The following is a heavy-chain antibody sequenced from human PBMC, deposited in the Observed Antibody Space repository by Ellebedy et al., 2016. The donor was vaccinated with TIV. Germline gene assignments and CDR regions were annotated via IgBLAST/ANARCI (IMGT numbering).Heavy chain of an antibody. CDR3: ARGGASRGSGIHGMNV. CDR2: IIPIFGSE. CDR1: GGTFSSHA. D-gene: IGHD3-10*01. Sequence: ASVKVSXXASGGTFSSHAISWVRQAPGQGLEWMGGIIPIFGSENYAQKFQGRVTITADESASTAYMALSSLRSDDTAVYYCARGGASRGSGIHGMNVWGHGTTVVVSS. V-gene: IGHV1-69*13. J-gene: IGHJ6*02.